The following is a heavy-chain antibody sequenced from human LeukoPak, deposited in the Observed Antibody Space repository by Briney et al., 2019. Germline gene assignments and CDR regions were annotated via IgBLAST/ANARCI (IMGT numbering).Heavy chain of an antibody. D-gene: IGHD2-21*02. Sequence: PGGSLRLSCAASGFTFSSYGMHWVRQAPGKGLEWVAFIWYDESNKYYADSVKGRFTISRDNSKNTLYLQMNSLRAEDTAVYYCARHYCGGDCYFDCWGQGTLVTVSS. CDR1: GFTFSSYG. V-gene: IGHV3-33*01. CDR3: ARHYCGGDCYFDC. J-gene: IGHJ4*02. CDR2: IWYDESNK.